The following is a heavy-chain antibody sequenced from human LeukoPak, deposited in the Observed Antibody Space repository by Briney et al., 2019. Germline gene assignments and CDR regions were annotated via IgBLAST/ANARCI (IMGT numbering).Heavy chain of an antibody. CDR2: IYHSGST. CDR1: GGSISSSSYY. CDR3: ARRKAYYYGSGNERFDP. J-gene: IGHJ5*02. D-gene: IGHD3-10*01. V-gene: IGHV4-39*01. Sequence: SETLSLTCTVSGGSISSSSYYWGWIRQPPGKGLEWIGSIYHSGSTYYNPSLKSRVTISVDTSKNQFSLKLSSVTAADTAVYYCARRKAYYYGSGNERFDPWGQGTLVTVSS.